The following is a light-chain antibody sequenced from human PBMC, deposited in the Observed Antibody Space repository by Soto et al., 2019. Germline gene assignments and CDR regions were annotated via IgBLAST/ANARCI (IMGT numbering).Light chain of an antibody. V-gene: IGKV3-20*01. J-gene: IGKJ1*01. CDR3: QQYNSAPRT. CDR1: QSVSSSY. CDR2: GAS. Sequence: IVLTQAPGTVTLSPGERATLSCRASQSVSSSYLAWYQQKPGQAPRLLIYGASSRATGIPARFTGSGSGTDFTLTISRLEPEDFAVYYCQQYNSAPRTFGQATKVAI.